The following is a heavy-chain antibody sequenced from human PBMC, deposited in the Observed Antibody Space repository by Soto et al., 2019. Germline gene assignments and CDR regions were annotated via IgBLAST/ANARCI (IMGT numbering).Heavy chain of an antibody. CDR1: GGSISSGDYY. J-gene: IGHJ4*02. Sequence: SSETLSLTCTVSGGSISSGDYYWSWIRQPPGKGLEWIGYIYYSGSTYYNPSLKSRVTISGDTSKNQFSLKLSSVTAADTAVYCFARVGGVVGGTGIFDSWGQGTLVTVSS. D-gene: IGHD2-15*01. V-gene: IGHV4-30-4*01. CDR3: ARVGGVVGGTGIFDS. CDR2: IYYSGST.